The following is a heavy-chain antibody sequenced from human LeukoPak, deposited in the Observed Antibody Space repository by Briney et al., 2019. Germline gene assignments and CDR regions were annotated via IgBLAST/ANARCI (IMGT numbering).Heavy chain of an antibody. D-gene: IGHD2-2*01. CDR1: VHTFTTYG. CDR2: ISTYNGKT. CDR3: ARVQVLIVPAAINY. Sequence: ASVTVSFTSSVHTFTTYGITWVRQAPGQGLEWLGWISTYNGKTNYAQKFQGRVTMTTDTSTSTAYMELRTLRSDDTAVYFCARVQVLIVPAAINYWGQGTLVTVSS. J-gene: IGHJ4*02. V-gene: IGHV1-18*01.